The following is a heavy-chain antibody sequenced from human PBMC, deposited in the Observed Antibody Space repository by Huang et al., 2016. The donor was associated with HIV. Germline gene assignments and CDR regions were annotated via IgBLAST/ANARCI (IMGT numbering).Heavy chain of an antibody. CDR1: GYAFTSYY. J-gene: IGHJ4*02. CDR3: ARDRDFYDSSGYWGFNYFDY. Sequence: QVQLVQSGAEVKKPGASVKVSCKASGYAFTSYYMHWVRQATGQGLEWMGIINPSDGSTSDAQEFQGRVTTTRDTSTNTVFMELSSLRSEDTAVYYCARDRDFYDSSGYWGFNYFDYWGQGTLVTVSS. CDR2: INPSDGST. D-gene: IGHD3-22*01. V-gene: IGHV1-46*01.